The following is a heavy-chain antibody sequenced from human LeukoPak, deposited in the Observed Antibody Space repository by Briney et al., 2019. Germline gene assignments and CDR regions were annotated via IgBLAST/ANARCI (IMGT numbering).Heavy chain of an antibody. D-gene: IGHD2-15*01. CDR1: GCTFTDYY. V-gene: IGHV1-2*02. J-gene: IGHJ4*02. CDR3: ARDAGYCTGGSCWYFDH. Sequence: ASVKVSCKASGCTFTDYYMHWVRQAPGQGLEWMGWINLNSGGTIFAQRFQGRVTMTRDTSISTAYMDLSRLISDDTAVYCCARDAGYCTGGSCWYFDHWGQGTLVTVSS. CDR2: INLNSGGT.